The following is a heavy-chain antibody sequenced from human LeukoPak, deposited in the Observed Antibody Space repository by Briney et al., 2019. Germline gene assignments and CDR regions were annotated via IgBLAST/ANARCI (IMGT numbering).Heavy chain of an antibody. CDR3: ARESRFGGYDSSGYYPSDY. D-gene: IGHD3-22*01. J-gene: IGHJ4*02. CDR2: IIPIFGTA. Sequence: SVKVSCKASGGTFSSYAISWVRQAPGQGLEWMGGIIPIFGTANYAQKFQGRVTITTDESTSTAYMELSSLRSDDTAVYYCARESRFGGYDSSGYYPSDYWGQGTLVTDSS. V-gene: IGHV1-69*05. CDR1: GGTFSSYA.